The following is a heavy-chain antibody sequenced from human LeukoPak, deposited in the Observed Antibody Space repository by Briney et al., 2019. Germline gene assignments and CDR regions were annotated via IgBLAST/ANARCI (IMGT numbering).Heavy chain of an antibody. Sequence: GGSLRLSCAASGFTFSSYAMSWVRQAPGKGLEWVSAISGSGGSTYYADSVKGRFTISRDNSKNTLYLQMNSLRAEDTAVHYCAKDHYYGDYADYWGQGTLVTVSS. CDR3: AKDHYYGDYADY. D-gene: IGHD4-17*01. J-gene: IGHJ4*02. V-gene: IGHV3-23*01. CDR2: ISGSGGST. CDR1: GFTFSSYA.